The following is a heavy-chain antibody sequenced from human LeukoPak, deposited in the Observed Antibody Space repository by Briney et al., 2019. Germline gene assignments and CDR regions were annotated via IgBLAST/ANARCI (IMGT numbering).Heavy chain of an antibody. CDR2: INHSGST. CDR1: GGSFSGYY. Sequence: PSETLSLTCAVYGGSFSGYYWSWIRQPPGKGLEWIGEINHSGSTNYNPSLKSRVTISVDTSKNQFSLKLSSVTAADTAVYYCARGYYYASSGYLGLGYWGQGTLVTVYS. J-gene: IGHJ4*02. CDR3: ARGYYYASSGYLGLGY. V-gene: IGHV4-34*01. D-gene: IGHD3-22*01.